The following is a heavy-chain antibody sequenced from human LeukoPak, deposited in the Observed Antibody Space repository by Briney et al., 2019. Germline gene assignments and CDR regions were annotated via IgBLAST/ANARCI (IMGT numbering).Heavy chain of an antibody. D-gene: IGHD6-19*01. CDR1: GGSFSGSY. Sequence: KPSETLSLTCAVYGGSFSGSYWSWIRQPPGKGLEWIGEINHGGGTSYNPSLKSRVTISVDTSKNQFSLKLSSVTAADTAVYYCARKGSSGWFDYWGQGTLVTVSS. CDR2: INHGGGT. J-gene: IGHJ4*02. CDR3: ARKGSSGWFDY. V-gene: IGHV4-34*01.